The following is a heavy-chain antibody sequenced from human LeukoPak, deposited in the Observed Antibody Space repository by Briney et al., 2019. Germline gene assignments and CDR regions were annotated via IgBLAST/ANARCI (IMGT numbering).Heavy chain of an antibody. V-gene: IGHV4-34*01. CDR3: ARQGGALWYYYDSSGYPFDY. D-gene: IGHD3-22*01. J-gene: IGHJ4*02. CDR2: INHSGST. Sequence: SETLSLTCTVSGGSISSYYWSWIRQPPGKGLEWIGEINHSGSTNYYPSLKSRVTISVDTSKNQFSLKLSSVTAADTAVYYRARQGGALWYYYDSSGYPFDYWGQGTLVTVSS. CDR1: GGSISSYY.